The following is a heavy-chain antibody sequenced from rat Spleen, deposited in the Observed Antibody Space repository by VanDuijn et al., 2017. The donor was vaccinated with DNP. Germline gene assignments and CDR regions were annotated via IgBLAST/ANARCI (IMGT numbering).Heavy chain of an antibody. Sequence: EVQLVESGGDLVQPGRSLRLSCAASGFTFSDYYMAWVRQAPTKGLEWVAYIRYDGGSTYYGDSVKGRFTISRENAKNTQYLQMDSLRSEDTATYYCATGVYGGYEDWFAYWGQGTLVTVSS. CDR3: ATGVYGGYEDWFAY. V-gene: IGHV5-20*01. CDR1: GFTFSDYY. CDR2: IRYDGGST. D-gene: IGHD1-11*01. J-gene: IGHJ3*01.